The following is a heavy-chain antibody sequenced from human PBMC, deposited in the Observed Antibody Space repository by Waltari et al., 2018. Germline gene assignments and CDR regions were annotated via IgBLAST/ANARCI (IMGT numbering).Heavy chain of an antibody. V-gene: IGHV4-39*07. Sequence: QLQLQESGPGLVKPSETLSLTCTVSGGSISSSSYYWGWIRQPPGKGLEWIGSIYYSGSTYYNPSLKSRVTISEDTSKNQFSLKLSSVTAADTAVYYCASLHDYGSPKPFSYWGQGTLVTVSS. CDR2: IYYSGST. D-gene: IGHD4-17*01. CDR1: GGSISSSSYY. J-gene: IGHJ4*02. CDR3: ASLHDYGSPKPFSY.